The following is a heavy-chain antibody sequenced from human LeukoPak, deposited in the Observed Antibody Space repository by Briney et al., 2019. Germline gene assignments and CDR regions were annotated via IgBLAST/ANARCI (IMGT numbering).Heavy chain of an antibody. CDR2: INAGNGNT. D-gene: IGHD5-18*01. CDR1: GYTFTSYA. Sequence: ASVKVSCKASGYTFTSYAMHWVRQAPGQRLEWMGWINAGNGNTKYSQKFQGRVTITGDTSASTAYMELSSLRSEDTAVYYCARGSPHTTMAAFDYWGQGTLVTVSS. V-gene: IGHV1-3*01. J-gene: IGHJ4*02. CDR3: ARGSPHTTMAAFDY.